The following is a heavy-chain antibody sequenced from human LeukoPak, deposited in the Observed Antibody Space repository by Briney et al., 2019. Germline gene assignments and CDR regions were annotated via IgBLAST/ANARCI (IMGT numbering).Heavy chain of an antibody. CDR3: ARARTGYSSSSI. CDR2: IIPIDGTA. Sequence: SVKVSCKASGRTFTRCAFSWVRQAPGQGLEWMGGIIPIDGTANFAQKFQGRVTITADESTSTAYMELSSLSSDDTAVYYCARARTGYSSSSIWGQGTLVTVSS. V-gene: IGHV1-69*13. J-gene: IGHJ4*02. D-gene: IGHD6-6*01. CDR1: GRTFTRCA.